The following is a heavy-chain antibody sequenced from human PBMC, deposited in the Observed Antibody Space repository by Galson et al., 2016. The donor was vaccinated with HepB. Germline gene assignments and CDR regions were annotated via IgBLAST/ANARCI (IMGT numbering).Heavy chain of an antibody. CDR3: ARDMWGYEILTAHQRGAFDV. CDR2: ISGSATTT. CDR1: GFTFSSYA. D-gene: IGHD3-9*01. J-gene: IGHJ3*01. Sequence: SLRLSCAASGFTFSSYAMNWVRQAPGKGLEWVSAISGSATTTYYSDFVKGRFTISRDTSKSTLYLQMNSLRVEDTAVYYCARDMWGYEILTAHQRGAFDVWGQGTLVTVS. V-gene: IGHV3-23*01.